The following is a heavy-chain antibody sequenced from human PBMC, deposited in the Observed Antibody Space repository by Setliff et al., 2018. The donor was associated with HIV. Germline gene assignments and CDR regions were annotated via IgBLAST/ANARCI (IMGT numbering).Heavy chain of an antibody. Sequence: GGSLRLSCAASGFTFDRYWMHWVRQAPGKGLVWVSRVNSDGSSKTYADSVKDRFTISRDNAKNTLYLQMNSQRAEDTGVYYCHSGYDTEEQSYFDYWGQGTLVTVSS. CDR1: GFTFDRYW. CDR2: VNSDGSSK. V-gene: IGHV3-74*01. D-gene: IGHD5-12*01. CDR3: HSGYDTEEQSYFDY. J-gene: IGHJ4*02.